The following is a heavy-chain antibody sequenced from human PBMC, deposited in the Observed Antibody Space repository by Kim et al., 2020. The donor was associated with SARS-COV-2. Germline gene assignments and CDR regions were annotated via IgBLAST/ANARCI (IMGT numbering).Heavy chain of an antibody. D-gene: IGHD2-21*02. CDR2: ISYDGSNK. V-gene: IGHV3-30*18. J-gene: IGHJ4*02. CDR1: GFTFSSYG. Sequence: GGSLRLSCAASGFTFSSYGMHWVRQAPGKGLEWVAVISYDGSNKYYADSVKGRFTISRDNSKNTLYLQMNSLRAEDTAVYYCAKAAYCGGDCYSDYWGQGALLTDSS. CDR3: AKAAYCGGDCYSDY.